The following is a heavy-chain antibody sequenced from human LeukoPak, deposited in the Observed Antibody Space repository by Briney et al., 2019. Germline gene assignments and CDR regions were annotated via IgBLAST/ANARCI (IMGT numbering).Heavy chain of an antibody. CDR2: IYYSGST. J-gene: IGHJ6*02. CDR1: GGSISSYY. V-gene: IGHV4-59*01. D-gene: IGHD6-6*01. CDR3: ARALSGYSSSSYYGMDV. Sequence: PSETLSLTCTVSGGSISSYYWSWIRQPPGEGLEWIGYIYYSGSTNYNPSLKSRVTISVDTSKNQFSLKLSSVTAADTAVYYCARALSGYSSSSYYGMDVWGQGTTVTVSS.